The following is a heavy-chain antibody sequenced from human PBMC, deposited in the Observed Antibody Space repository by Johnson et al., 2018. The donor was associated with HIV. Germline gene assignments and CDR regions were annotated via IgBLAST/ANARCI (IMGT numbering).Heavy chain of an antibody. CDR1: GFTFRSYA. CDR3: ARSARWDSSSWYSFAPCAFDI. CDR2: ITYAGRNK. J-gene: IGHJ3*02. V-gene: IGHV3-30*04. D-gene: IGHD6-13*01. Sequence: QVQLVESGGGVMQPGKSLRLSCEASGFTFRSYAMHWVRQAPGKGLEWVAVITYAGRNKYYTDSVKGRFIISRDNSKNTVYLQMNSLRTVDTAVYYCARSARWDSSSWYSFAPCAFDIWGQGTTVTVSS.